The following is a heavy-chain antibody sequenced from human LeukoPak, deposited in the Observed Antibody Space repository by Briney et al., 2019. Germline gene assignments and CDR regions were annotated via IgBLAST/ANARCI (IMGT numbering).Heavy chain of an antibody. Sequence: GGSLRLSCAASGFTFSSYWMDWVRQAPGKGLVWVSRIHPDGKNTAYADSVKGRFTISRDNARNTLFLQMNSLRAEDAAVYYCATYVDTVRYDAFDVWGQGTMVTVSS. D-gene: IGHD5-18*01. J-gene: IGHJ3*01. CDR2: IHPDGKNT. V-gene: IGHV3-74*01. CDR3: ATYVDTVRYDAFDV. CDR1: GFTFSSYW.